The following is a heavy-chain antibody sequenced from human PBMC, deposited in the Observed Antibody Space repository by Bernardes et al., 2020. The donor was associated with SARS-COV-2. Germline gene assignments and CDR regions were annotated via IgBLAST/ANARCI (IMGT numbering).Heavy chain of an antibody. D-gene: IGHD6-19*01. Sequence: GGSLRLSCAASGFTFSSYSMHWVRQAPGKGLEWVSSISSSSSYIYYADSVKGRFTISRDNAKNSLYLQMNSLRAEDTAVYYCASDIAVAGTVAGDFDYWGQGTLVTVSS. J-gene: IGHJ4*02. CDR2: ISSSSSYI. V-gene: IGHV3-21*01. CDR3: ASDIAVAGTVAGDFDY. CDR1: GFTFSSYS.